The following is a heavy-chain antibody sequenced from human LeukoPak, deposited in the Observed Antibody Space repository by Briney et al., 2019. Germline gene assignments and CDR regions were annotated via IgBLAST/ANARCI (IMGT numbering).Heavy chain of an antibody. J-gene: IGHJ4*02. CDR3: ATAKVFCSGGSCRNYYFDY. CDR1: GYTLTELS. D-gene: IGHD2-15*01. Sequence: ASVEVSCKVSGYTLTELSMHWVRQAPGKGLEWMGGFDPEDGETIYAQKFQGRVTMTEDTSTDTAYMELSSLRSEDTAVYYCATAKVFCSGGSCRNYYFDYWGQGPLVTVSS. V-gene: IGHV1-24*01. CDR2: FDPEDGET.